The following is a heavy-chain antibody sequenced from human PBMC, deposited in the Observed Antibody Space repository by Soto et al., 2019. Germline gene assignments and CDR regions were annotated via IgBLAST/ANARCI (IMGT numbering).Heavy chain of an antibody. V-gene: IGHV1-69*13. D-gene: IGHD3-9*01. Sequence: SVKVSCKASGGTFSSYAISWVRQAPGQGLEWMGGIIPIFGTANYAQKFQGRVTITADESTSTAYMELSSLRSEDTAVYYCARTYYDILTGYYNWFDPWGQGTLVTVS. J-gene: IGHJ5*02. CDR2: IIPIFGTA. CDR1: GGTFSSYA. CDR3: ARTYYDILTGYYNWFDP.